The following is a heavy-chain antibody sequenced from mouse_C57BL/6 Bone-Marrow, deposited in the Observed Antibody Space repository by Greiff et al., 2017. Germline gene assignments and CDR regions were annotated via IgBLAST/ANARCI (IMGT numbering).Heavy chain of an antibody. Sequence: VQLKESGAELVRPGASVKLSCTASGFNIKDDYMHWVKQRPEQGLEWIGWIDPENGDTEYASKFQGKATITADTSSNTAYLQLSSLTSEDTAVYCCTTWGTTVVAPYYFDYWGQGTTLTVSS. V-gene: IGHV14-4*01. D-gene: IGHD1-1*01. CDR1: GFNIKDDY. CDR3: TTWGTTVVAPYYFDY. CDR2: IDPENGDT. J-gene: IGHJ2*01.